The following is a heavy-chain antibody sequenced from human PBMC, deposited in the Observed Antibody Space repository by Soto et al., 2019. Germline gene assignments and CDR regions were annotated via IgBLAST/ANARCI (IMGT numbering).Heavy chain of an antibody. J-gene: IGHJ4*02. V-gene: IGHV3-30*18. CDR2: ISSDGNNK. D-gene: IGHD1-26*01. CDR3: AKDIGGSYRLFDY. Sequence: QVQLVESGGGVVQPGRSLRLSCAASGFTFSSYGMHWVRQAPGKGLEWVAVISSDGNNKYYADSVKGRFTISRDNSKNTLYVQMNSLIAEDTAVYYWAKDIGGSYRLFDYWGQGTLVTVSS. CDR1: GFTFSSYG.